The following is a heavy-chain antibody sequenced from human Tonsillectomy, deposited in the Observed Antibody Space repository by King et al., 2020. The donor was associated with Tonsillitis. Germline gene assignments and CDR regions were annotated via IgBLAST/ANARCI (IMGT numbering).Heavy chain of an antibody. D-gene: IGHD6-19*01. CDR2: ISSSISYI. Sequence: VQLVESGGGLVKPGGSLRLSCAASGFTFSSYSMNWVRQAPGKGLEWVSSISSSISYIYYADSVKGRFTISRDNAKNSLSLQMNSLRAEDTAVYYCARSSGWYPPCYYWGQGTLVTVSS. V-gene: IGHV3-21*01. CDR3: ARSSGWYPPCYY. J-gene: IGHJ4*02. CDR1: GFTFSSYS.